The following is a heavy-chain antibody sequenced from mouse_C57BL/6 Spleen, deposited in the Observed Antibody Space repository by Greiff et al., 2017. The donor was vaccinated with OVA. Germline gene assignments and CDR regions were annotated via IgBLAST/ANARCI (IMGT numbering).Heavy chain of an antibody. CDR3: AKAYYGSSLPYYFDY. CDR1: GYAFSSYW. CDR2: IYPGDGDT. J-gene: IGHJ2*01. D-gene: IGHD1-1*01. Sequence: VQLQQSGAELVKPGASVKISCKASGYAFSSYWMNWVKQRPGKGLEWIGQIYPGDGDTNYNGKFKGKATLTADKSSSTAYMQLSSLTSEDSAAYFCAKAYYGSSLPYYFDYWGQGTTLTVSS. V-gene: IGHV1-80*01.